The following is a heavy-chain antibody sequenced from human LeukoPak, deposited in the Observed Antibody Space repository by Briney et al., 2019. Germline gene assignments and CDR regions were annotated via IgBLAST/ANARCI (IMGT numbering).Heavy chain of an antibody. Sequence: SQTLSLTCTVSGGSISSGGYYWSWNRQHPGKGLEWIGYIYYSGSTYYNPSLKSRVTISVDTSKNQFSLKLSSVTAADTAVYYCATDAGYSYGPAFDYWGQGTLVTVSS. CDR2: IYYSGST. D-gene: IGHD5-18*01. V-gene: IGHV4-31*03. CDR3: ATDAGYSYGPAFDY. CDR1: GGSISSGGYY. J-gene: IGHJ4*02.